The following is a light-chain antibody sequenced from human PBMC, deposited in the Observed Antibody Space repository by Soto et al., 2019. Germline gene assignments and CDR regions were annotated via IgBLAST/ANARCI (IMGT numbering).Light chain of an antibody. J-gene: IGKJ3*01. CDR3: HQYNSWPRGT. V-gene: IGKV3-15*01. CDR1: QSVNLN. Sequence: EIMMTQSPGTLSVSPGVGATLSCTARQSVNLNLSWYQQKPGQPPRLLLYGASTRTTGIPVRFRGSGSGTEFTLAVSSLQYEDAAVYYCHQYNSWPRGTFGPGTKVEIK. CDR2: GAS.